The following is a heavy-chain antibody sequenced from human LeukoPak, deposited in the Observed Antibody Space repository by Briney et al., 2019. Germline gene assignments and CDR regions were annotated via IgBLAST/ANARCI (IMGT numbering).Heavy chain of an antibody. V-gene: IGHV4-34*01. J-gene: IGHJ4*02. CDR3: ARPRYSSSWYVV. D-gene: IGHD6-13*01. Sequence: SETLSLTCAVYGGSFSGYYWSWIRQPPGKGLEWIGEINHSGSTNYNPSLKSRVTISVDTSKNQFSLKLSSVTAADTAVYYCARPRYSSSWYVVWGQGTLVTVSS. CDR1: GGSFSGYY. CDR2: INHSGST.